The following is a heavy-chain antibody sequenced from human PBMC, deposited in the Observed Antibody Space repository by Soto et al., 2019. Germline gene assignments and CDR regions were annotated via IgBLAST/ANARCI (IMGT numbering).Heavy chain of an antibody. J-gene: IGHJ5*02. Sequence: QVQLVQSGAEVKKPGSSVKVSCKASGGTFSSYTISWVRQAPGQGLEWMGRIIPILGIANYAQKFQGRVTSTTDKPTGKAYRELSSRRSEDTAVYYCASREAAAGTGWFDPWGQGTLVTVSS. CDR1: GGTFSSYT. D-gene: IGHD6-13*01. CDR3: ASREAAAGTGWFDP. CDR2: IIPILGIA. V-gene: IGHV1-69*02.